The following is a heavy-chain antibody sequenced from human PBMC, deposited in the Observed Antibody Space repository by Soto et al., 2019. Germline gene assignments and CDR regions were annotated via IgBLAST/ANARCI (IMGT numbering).Heavy chain of an antibody. D-gene: IGHD5-12*01. CDR2: ISFYGSKK. V-gene: IGHV3-30*18. CDR1: GFSLSCYG. Sequence: GSLRLSWAASGFSLSCYGMHWVRQAPAPGLELVAVISFYGSKKYYSDSVKGRFTISRDNSKNTLYLQMNSLRAEDTAVYYCAKAPYSGYDFGNWFDPWGQGTLVTVSA. J-gene: IGHJ5*02. CDR3: AKAPYSGYDFGNWFDP.